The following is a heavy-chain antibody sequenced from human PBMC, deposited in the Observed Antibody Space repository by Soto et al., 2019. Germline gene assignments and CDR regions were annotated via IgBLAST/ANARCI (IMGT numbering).Heavy chain of an antibody. CDR2: INPNSGGT. CDR3: ATTTTNDILTGYYAFDI. Sequence: ASVKVSCKASGYTFTGYYMHWVRQAPGQGLEWMGWINPNSGGTNYAQKFQGWVTMTRDTSISTAYMELSRLRSDDTAVYYCATTTTNDILTGYYAFDIWGQGTMVTVSS. J-gene: IGHJ3*02. CDR1: GYTFTGYY. D-gene: IGHD3-9*01. V-gene: IGHV1-2*04.